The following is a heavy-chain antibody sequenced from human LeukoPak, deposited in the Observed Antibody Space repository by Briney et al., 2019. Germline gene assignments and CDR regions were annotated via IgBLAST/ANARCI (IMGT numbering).Heavy chain of an antibody. CDR2: ISSSSSYI. J-gene: IGHJ4*02. Sequence: GGSLRLSCAAPGFTFSSYSMNWVRQAPGKGLEWVSSISSSSSYIYYADSVKGRFTISRDNAKNSLYLQMNSLRAEDTAVYYCARDARRDGYNPFDYWGQGTLVTVSS. CDR3: ARDARRDGYNPFDY. CDR1: GFTFSSYS. D-gene: IGHD5-24*01. V-gene: IGHV3-21*01.